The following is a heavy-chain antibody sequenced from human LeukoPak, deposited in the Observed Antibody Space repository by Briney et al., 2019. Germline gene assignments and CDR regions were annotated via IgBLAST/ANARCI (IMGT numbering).Heavy chain of an antibody. CDR3: ARASSRMVRGVITAFDY. CDR1: GYTSTGYY. J-gene: IGHJ4*02. Sequence: ASVKVSCKASGYTSTGYYMHWVRQAPGQGLEWMGWINPNSGGTNYAQKFQGRVTMTRDTSISTAYMELSRLRSDDTAVYYCARASSRMVRGVITAFDYWGQGTLVTVSS. V-gene: IGHV1-2*02. D-gene: IGHD3-10*01. CDR2: INPNSGGT.